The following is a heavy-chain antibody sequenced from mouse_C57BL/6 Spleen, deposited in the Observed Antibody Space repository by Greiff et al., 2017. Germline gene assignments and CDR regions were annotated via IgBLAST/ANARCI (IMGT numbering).Heavy chain of an antibody. CDR2: IDPSDSYT. V-gene: IGHV1-69*01. J-gene: IGHJ2*01. D-gene: IGHD2-4*01. Sequence: QVQLQQPGAELVMPGASVKLSCKASGYTFTSYWMHWVKQRPGQGLEWIGEIDPSDSYTNYNQKFKGKSTLTVDKSSSTAYMQLSSLTSEDSAVYDCARQTDEYDGRAFDYWGQGTTLTVSS. CDR3: ARQTDEYDGRAFDY. CDR1: GYTFTSYW.